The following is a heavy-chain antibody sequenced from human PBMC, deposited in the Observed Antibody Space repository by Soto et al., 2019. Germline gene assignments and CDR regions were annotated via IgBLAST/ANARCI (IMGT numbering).Heavy chain of an antibody. J-gene: IGHJ4*02. CDR1: GDSISTFY. D-gene: IGHD3-22*01. Sequence: PSETLSLTCTVSGDSISTFYWGWMRQSPGKELEWIGYVYYTGSTNYNPSLKSRVTISVDRSKNQFSLKLTSANAADTAVYYCARGSTVRNYADDSSDDFYFFDYWGQGTQVTVSS. V-gene: IGHV4-59*01. CDR2: VYYTGST. CDR3: ARGSTVRNYADDSSDDFYFFDY.